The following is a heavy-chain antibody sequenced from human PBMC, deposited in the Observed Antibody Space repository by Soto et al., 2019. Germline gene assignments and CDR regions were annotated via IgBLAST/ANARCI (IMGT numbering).Heavy chain of an antibody. J-gene: IGHJ4*02. Sequence: ASVKVSCKASGDTFTNSAFIWVRQAPGQGLEWMGWISAYNGNTDYEQKFQGRVTMTTDTSTSTAHMELRSLRSDDTAVYYCAREGSRSGRPRPHTYFDLWGQGTLVTVSS. CDR2: ISAYNGNT. D-gene: IGHD6-13*01. V-gene: IGHV1-18*01. CDR3: AREGSRSGRPRPHTYFDL. CDR1: GDTFTNSA.